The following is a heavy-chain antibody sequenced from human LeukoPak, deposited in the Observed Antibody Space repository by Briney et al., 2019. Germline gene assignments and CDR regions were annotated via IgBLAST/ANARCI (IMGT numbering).Heavy chain of an antibody. J-gene: IGHJ5*02. Sequence: ASVKVSCKASGYTFTSYGISWVRQAPGQRLEWMGWINAGNGNTKYSQKFQGRVTITRDTSASTAYMELSSLRSEDTAVYYCARDRGYCSGGSCYSNWFDPWGQGTLVTVSS. V-gene: IGHV1-3*01. CDR2: INAGNGNT. D-gene: IGHD2-15*01. CDR1: GYTFTSYG. CDR3: ARDRGYCSGGSCYSNWFDP.